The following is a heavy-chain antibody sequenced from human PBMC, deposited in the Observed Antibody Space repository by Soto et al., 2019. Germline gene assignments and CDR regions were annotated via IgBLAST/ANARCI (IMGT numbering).Heavy chain of an antibody. D-gene: IGHD4-4*01. Sequence: EVQLVESGGGLVKPGGSLRLSCSASGFPFSSYTMYWVHQAPGKGLEWVARIKPDESEKKYADSVKGRFSISRDNAKNSMYLQMDSLRGEDTAVYYCVRGGSNYASWGQGTLVTVSS. V-gene: IGHV3-7*01. CDR2: IKPDESEK. CDR1: GFPFSSYT. J-gene: IGHJ5*02. CDR3: VRGGSNYAS.